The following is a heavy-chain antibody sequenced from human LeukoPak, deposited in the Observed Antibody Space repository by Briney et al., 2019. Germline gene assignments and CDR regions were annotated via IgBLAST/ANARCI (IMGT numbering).Heavy chain of an antibody. CDR2: LIAAGTTT. Sequence: PGGSLRLSCSASGFAFSKYAMSWVRQVPGKGLEWVSSLIAAGTTTYYADSVKGRFTISRDNSNNTVHLQMDSLRAEDSAIYYCAKNAGYSYGLYYFDYWGQGTLVTVSS. D-gene: IGHD3-16*02. V-gene: IGHV3-23*01. CDR1: GFAFSKYA. CDR3: AKNAGYSYGLYYFDY. J-gene: IGHJ4*02.